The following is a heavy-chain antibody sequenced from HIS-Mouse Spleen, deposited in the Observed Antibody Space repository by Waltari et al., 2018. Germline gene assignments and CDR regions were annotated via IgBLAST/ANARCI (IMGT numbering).Heavy chain of an antibody. Sequence: QVQLVESGGGVVQPGRSLRLSCAASGFTFSSYAMHWVRQAPGKGLEGVAVISYDGSNKYYADSVKGRFTISRDNSKNTLYLQMNSLRAEDTAVYYCARCITMVRGVITPRDYYYGMDVWGQGTTVTVSS. D-gene: IGHD3-10*01. CDR3: ARCITMVRGVITPRDYYYGMDV. CDR1: GFTFSSYA. J-gene: IGHJ6*02. V-gene: IGHV3-30-3*01. CDR2: ISYDGSNK.